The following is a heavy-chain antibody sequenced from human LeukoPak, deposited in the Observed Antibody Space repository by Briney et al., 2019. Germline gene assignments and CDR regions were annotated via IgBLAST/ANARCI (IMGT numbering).Heavy chain of an antibody. CDR1: GYTLTELS. CDR2: FDPEDGET. D-gene: IGHD2-15*01. CDR3: ATSFVGSSYSSPFDY. Sequence: GASVKVSCKVSGYTLTELSMHWVRQAPGKGLEWMGGFDPEDGETIYAQKFQGRVTMTEDTSTDTAYMELSSLRSEDTAVYYCATSFVGSSYSSPFDYWGQGTLVTVSS. J-gene: IGHJ4*02. V-gene: IGHV1-24*01.